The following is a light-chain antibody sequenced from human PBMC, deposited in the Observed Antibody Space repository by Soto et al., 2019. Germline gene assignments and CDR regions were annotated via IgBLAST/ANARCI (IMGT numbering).Light chain of an antibody. CDR3: NSYAVSNNWV. CDR2: EVS. J-gene: IGLJ3*02. V-gene: IGLV2-8*01. Sequence: QSALTQPPSASGSPGQSVTISCTGTSSDVGGYNYVSWYQQHPGKAPQLMIYEVSKRPSGVPDRFSGSKSGNTASLTVSGLQAEDEADYYCNSYAVSNNWVFGGGTKVTVL. CDR1: SSDVGGYNY.